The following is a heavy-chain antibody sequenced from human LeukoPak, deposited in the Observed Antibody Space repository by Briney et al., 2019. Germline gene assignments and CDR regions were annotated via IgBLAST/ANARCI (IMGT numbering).Heavy chain of an antibody. J-gene: IGHJ4*02. V-gene: IGHV1-24*01. D-gene: IGHD3-22*01. CDR1: AYTLTELS. CDR3: HASGYHDY. Sequence: ASVKVSCKVSAYTLTELSMHWLRQPPGKGHVWMGGFDPEDGETIYAQKFQGRVTMTEDTSTDTAYMELSSLRSEDTAVYYCHASGYHDYWGQGTLVTVSS. CDR2: FDPEDGET.